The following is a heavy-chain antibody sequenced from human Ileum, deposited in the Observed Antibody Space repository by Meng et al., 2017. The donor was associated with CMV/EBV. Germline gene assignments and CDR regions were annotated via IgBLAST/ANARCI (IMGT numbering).Heavy chain of an antibody. Sequence: SVKVSCKASGYTFSSYAISWVRQAPGQGLEWMGWIIPFLCIANYVQKFQGRVTITADTSTSTAYMELSSLRSEDTAVYYCTIYKQLQNYHYYGMDVWGQGTTVTVSS. V-gene: IGHV1-69*10. J-gene: IGHJ6*02. D-gene: IGHD6-6*01. CDR3: TIYKQLQNYHYYGMDV. CDR2: IIPFLCIA. CDR1: GYTFSSYA.